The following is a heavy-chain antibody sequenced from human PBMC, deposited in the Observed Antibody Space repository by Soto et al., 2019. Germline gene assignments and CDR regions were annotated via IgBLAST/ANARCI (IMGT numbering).Heavy chain of an antibody. CDR3: AVIRPIGYCSSTSCPGSP. J-gene: IGHJ5*02. CDR1: GFTFTSSA. CDR2: IVVGSGNT. Sequence: QMQLVQSGPEVKKPGTSVKVSCKASGFTFTSSAMQWVRQARGQRLEWIGWIVVGSGNTNYAQKFQERVTITRDMSTSTAYMELSSLRSEDTAVYYCAVIRPIGYCSSTSCPGSPWGQGTLVTVSS. V-gene: IGHV1-58*02. D-gene: IGHD2-2*01.